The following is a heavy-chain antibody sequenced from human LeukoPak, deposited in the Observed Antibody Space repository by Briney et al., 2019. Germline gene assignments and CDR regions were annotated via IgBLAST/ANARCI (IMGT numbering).Heavy chain of an antibody. D-gene: IGHD3-22*01. CDR1: GITLSNYG. J-gene: IGHJ4*02. Sequence: GGSLILSCVVSGITLSNYGMSWVRPAPGKGLEWVAGISGSGGSTNYADSVKGRFTISRDNPKNTLYQQMNSLRAEDTAVYFCAKRGVVIRVILVGFHKEAYYFDSWGQGALVTVSS. CDR3: AKRGVVIRVILVGFHKEAYYFDS. V-gene: IGHV3-23*01. CDR2: ISGSGGST.